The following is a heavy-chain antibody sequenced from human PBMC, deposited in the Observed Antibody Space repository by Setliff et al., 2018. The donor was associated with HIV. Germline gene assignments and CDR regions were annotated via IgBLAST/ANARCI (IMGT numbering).Heavy chain of an antibody. CDR3: TSSGYTFAFNWFDP. J-gene: IGHJ5*02. V-gene: IGHV4-61*09. Sequence: ASETLSLTCIVSGGSISSGSYYWTWIRQPAGKGLEWIGHIHTSGSTDYNPSLKSRVTISVDTSTNQFSLKLSSVSAADTAVYYCTSSGYTFAFNWFDPWGQGTLVTVS. CDR1: GGSISSGSYY. D-gene: IGHD5-18*01. CDR2: IHTSGST.